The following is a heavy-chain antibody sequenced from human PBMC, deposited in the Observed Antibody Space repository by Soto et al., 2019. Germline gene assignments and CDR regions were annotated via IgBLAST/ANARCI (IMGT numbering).Heavy chain of an antibody. V-gene: IGHV3-43*01. CDR3: AKDEGAAVESPGD. J-gene: IGHJ4*01. D-gene: IGHD6-13*01. CDR1: GFIFDDFT. CDR2: INWDGRIA. Sequence: GGSLRLSCSASGFIFDDFTMHWVRLVPGKGLQWVSYINWDGRIAMYADSVKGRFTISRDNTNNHLYLQMNSLRSDDTALYYCAKDEGAAVESPGDWGHGTLVTVSS.